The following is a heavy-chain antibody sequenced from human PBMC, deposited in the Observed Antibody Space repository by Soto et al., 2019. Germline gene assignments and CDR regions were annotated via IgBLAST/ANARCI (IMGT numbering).Heavy chain of an antibody. CDR1: GFTFSSYA. J-gene: IGHJ5*02. D-gene: IGHD3-3*01. CDR2: ISGSGGST. Sequence: GSLRLSCAASGFTFSSYAMSWVRQAPGKGLEWVSAISGSGGSTYYADSVKGRFTISRDNSKNTLYLQMNSLRAEDTAVYYCAKKLLRFLEWLSTGDNWFDPWGQGTLVTVSS. CDR3: AKKLLRFLEWLSTGDNWFDP. V-gene: IGHV3-23*01.